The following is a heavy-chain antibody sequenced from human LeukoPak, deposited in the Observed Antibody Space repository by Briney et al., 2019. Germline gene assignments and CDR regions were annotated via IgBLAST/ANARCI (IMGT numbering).Heavy chain of an antibody. Sequence: GGSLRLSCAASGFTFSSYGMHWVRQAPGKGLEWVAFIRFDGSYKYYADSVKGRFTISRDNSKNTLYLQMNSLRAEDTAVYYCAKGSGEYFGEFLNTNYYYYMDVWGKGTTVTISS. CDR1: GFTFSSYG. D-gene: IGHD3-10*01. J-gene: IGHJ6*03. CDR3: AKGSGEYFGEFLNTNYYYYMDV. CDR2: IRFDGSYK. V-gene: IGHV3-30*02.